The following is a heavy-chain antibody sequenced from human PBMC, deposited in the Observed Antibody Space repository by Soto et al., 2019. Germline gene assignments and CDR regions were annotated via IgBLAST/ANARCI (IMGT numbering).Heavy chain of an antibody. CDR2: IKEDGGET. Sequence: GGSLRLSCAASGFTFRSYFMTWVRQAPGKGLEWVANIKEDGGETYYVDSVKGRFTISRDNAKNSLYLQMNSLRAEDTAGYYCATDTWRQVFDIWGQGTMVTVSS. CDR3: ATDTWRQVFDI. CDR1: GFTFRSYF. V-gene: IGHV3-7*03. J-gene: IGHJ3*02.